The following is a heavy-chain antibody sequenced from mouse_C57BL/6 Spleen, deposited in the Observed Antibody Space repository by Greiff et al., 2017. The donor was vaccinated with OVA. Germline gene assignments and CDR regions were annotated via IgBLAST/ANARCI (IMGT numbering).Heavy chain of an antibody. D-gene: IGHD1-1*01. V-gene: IGHV1-80*01. CDR2: IYPGDGDT. CDR3: ARRPYYGSSSYAMDY. J-gene: IGHJ4*01. Sequence: QLQQSGAEPVKPGASVKISCKASGYAFRSHWMNWVKQRPGKGPEWIGQIYPGDGDTNYNGKFKGKATLTADNASSTAYMQLSSLTSEDSAVYFCARRPYYGSSSYAMDYWGQGTSVTVSS. CDR1: GYAFRSHW.